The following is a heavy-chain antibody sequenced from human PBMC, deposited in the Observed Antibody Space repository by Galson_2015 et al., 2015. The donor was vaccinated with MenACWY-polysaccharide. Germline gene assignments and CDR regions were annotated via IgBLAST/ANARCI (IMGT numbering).Heavy chain of an antibody. CDR3: ERPYCSGGSCYIGY. D-gene: IGHD2-15*01. CDR1: GFTFSSYS. Sequence: SLRLSCAASGFTFSSYSMNWVRQAPGKGLEWVSYISSSSSTIYYADSVKGRFTISRDNAKNSLYLQMNSLRAEDTAVYYCERPYCSGGSCYIGYWGQGTLVTVSS. V-gene: IGHV3-48*01. CDR2: ISSSSSTI. J-gene: IGHJ4*02.